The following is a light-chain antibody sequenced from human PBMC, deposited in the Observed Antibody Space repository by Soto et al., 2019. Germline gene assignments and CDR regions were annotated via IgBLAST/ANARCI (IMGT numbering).Light chain of an antibody. J-gene: IGKJ1*01. CDR2: KAS. Sequence: DIQVTQSPSTLSASVGDRVTITCRASQSISSWLAWYQQKPGKAPKLVSYKASTLKSGVPSRFRGSGSGTEFTLTISSLKPDDFETYYCQHYNSYSEAFGQGTKVDIK. CDR1: QSISSW. V-gene: IGKV1-5*03. CDR3: QHYNSYSEA.